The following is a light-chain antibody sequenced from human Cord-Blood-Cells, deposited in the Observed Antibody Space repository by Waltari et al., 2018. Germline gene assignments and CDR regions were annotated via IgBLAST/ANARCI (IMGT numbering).Light chain of an antibody. CDR1: QSVSSN. CDR3: QQYNNWPFT. J-gene: IGKJ3*01. CDR2: GAS. Sequence: EIVITQSPATLSVSPWERATISCRASQSVSSNLDWYQQKPGQAPRLLIYGASTRATGIPARFSGSGSGTEFTLTISSLQSEDFAVYYCQQYNNWPFTFGPGTKVDIK. V-gene: IGKV3-15*01.